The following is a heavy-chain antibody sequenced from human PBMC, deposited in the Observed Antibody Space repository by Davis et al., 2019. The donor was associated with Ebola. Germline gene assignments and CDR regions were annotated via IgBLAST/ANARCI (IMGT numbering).Heavy chain of an antibody. CDR1: GFTFSSYW. CDR2: IKQDGSEK. V-gene: IGHV3-7*01. Sequence: GESLKISCAASGFTFSSYWMSWVRQAPGKGLEWVANIKQDGSEKYYVDSVKGRFTISRDNAKNSLYLQMNSLRAEDTAVYYCARSPYCSSTSCYTPPDYWGQGTLVTVSS. D-gene: IGHD2-2*02. J-gene: IGHJ4*02. CDR3: ARSPYCSSTSCYTPPDY.